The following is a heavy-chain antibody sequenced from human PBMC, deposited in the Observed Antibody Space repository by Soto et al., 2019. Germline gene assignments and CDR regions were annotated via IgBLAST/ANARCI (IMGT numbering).Heavy chain of an antibody. CDR2: ISYDGSNK. D-gene: IGHD6-13*01. V-gene: IGHV3-30-3*01. Sequence: GGSLRLSCAASGFTFSSYAMHWVRQAPGKGLEWVAVISYDGSNKYYADSVKGRFTISRDNSKNTLYLQMNSLRAEDTAVYYCASQAAAGSNYYYYGMDVWGQGTTVTVSS. CDR3: ASQAAAGSNYYYYGMDV. J-gene: IGHJ6*02. CDR1: GFTFSSYA.